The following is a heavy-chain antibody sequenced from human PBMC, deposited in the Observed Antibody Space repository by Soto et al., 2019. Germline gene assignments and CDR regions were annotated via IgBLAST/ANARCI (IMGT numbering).Heavy chain of an antibody. CDR1: GFTFSSYA. CDR2: IIPIFGTA. V-gene: IGHV1-69*01. J-gene: IGHJ1*01. Sequence: QVQLEESGGGVVQPGRSLRLSCAASGFTFSSYAISWVRQAPGQGLEWMGGIIPIFGTANYAQKFQGRVTITADESTSTAYMELSSLRSEDTAVYYCAREKAEYFQHWGQGTLVTVSS. CDR3: AREKAEYFQH.